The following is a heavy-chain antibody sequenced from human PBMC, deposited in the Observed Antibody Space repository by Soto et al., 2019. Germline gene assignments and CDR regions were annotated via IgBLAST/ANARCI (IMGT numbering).Heavy chain of an antibody. J-gene: IGHJ4*02. CDR2: INSDGSST. V-gene: IGHV3-74*01. CDR3: ARGYYDSSGYFDY. D-gene: IGHD3-22*01. CDR1: GFTFSSYW. Sequence: PGGSLRLSCAASGFTFSSYWMHWVRQAPGKGLVWVSRINSDGSSTSYADSVKGRFTISRDNAKNTLYLQTNSLRAEDTAVYYCARGYYDSSGYFDYWGQGTLVTVS.